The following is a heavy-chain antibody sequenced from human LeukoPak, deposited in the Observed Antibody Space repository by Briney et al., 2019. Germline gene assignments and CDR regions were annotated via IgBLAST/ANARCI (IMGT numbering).Heavy chain of an antibody. CDR3: ARAGSSSGDAFDI. D-gene: IGHD6-6*01. Sequence: GGSLRLSCAASGFTFDDYAMHWVRQAPGKGLEWVSLISWDGGSTHYADSVKGRFTISRDNSKNSLYLQMNSLRAEDTAVYYCARAGSSSGDAFDIWGQGTMVPVSS. CDR2: ISWDGGST. J-gene: IGHJ3*02. V-gene: IGHV3-43D*03. CDR1: GFTFDDYA.